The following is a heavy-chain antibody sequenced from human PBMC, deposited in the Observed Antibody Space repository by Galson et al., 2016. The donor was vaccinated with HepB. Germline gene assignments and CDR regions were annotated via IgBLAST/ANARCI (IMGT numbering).Heavy chain of an antibody. CDR3: AREDNSHPSGLVHPFDI. D-gene: IGHD6-25*01. V-gene: IGHV1-69*13. J-gene: IGHJ3*02. Sequence: QSGAEVKKPGASVKVSCKASGGTFSSYTITWVRQAPGQGPEWMGGIIPLFRAPDYAQKFQGRLTITADESTTTAYMELSDLRSEDTAVYYCAREDNSHPSGLVHPFDIWGQGTMVIVSS. CDR2: IIPLFRAP. CDR1: GGTFSSYT.